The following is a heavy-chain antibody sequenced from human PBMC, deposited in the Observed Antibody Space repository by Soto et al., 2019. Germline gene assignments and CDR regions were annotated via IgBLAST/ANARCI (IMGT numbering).Heavy chain of an antibody. D-gene: IGHD6-19*01. CDR1: GGSISSGGYY. V-gene: IGHV4-31*03. CDR2: IYYSGST. Sequence: SETLSLTCTVSGGSISSGGYYWSWIRQHPGKGLEWIGYIYYSGSTYYNPSLKSRVTISVDTSKNQFSLKLSSVTAADTAVYYCARRIAVAPLPMYYFDYWGQGPLVTVSS. CDR3: ARRIAVAPLPMYYFDY. J-gene: IGHJ4*02.